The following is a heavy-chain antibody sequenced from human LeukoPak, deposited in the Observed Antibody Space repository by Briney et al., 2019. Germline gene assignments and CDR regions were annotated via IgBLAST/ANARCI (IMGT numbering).Heavy chain of an antibody. CDR2: TNSDESTT. Sequence: GGSLRLSCAPSGFNFNIYWMHWVRQAPGKGLVWVARTNSDESTTSYADSVKGRFTISRDKAKNTLYLQMASLRAEDTAVYYCAKDGQYSGSYSDYWGQGTLVTVSS. V-gene: IGHV3-74*01. CDR3: AKDGQYSGSYSDY. CDR1: GFNFNIYW. D-gene: IGHD1-26*01. J-gene: IGHJ4*02.